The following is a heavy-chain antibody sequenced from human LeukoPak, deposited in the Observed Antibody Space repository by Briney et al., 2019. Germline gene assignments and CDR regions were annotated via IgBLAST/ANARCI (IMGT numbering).Heavy chain of an antibody. Sequence: ASVKVSCKASGYTFTSYDINWVRQAPGQGLEWMGGIIPIFGTANYAQKFQGRVTITADESTSTAYMELSSLRSEDTAVYYCARELRNDFWSGYFVYWGRGTLVTVSS. CDR3: ARELRNDFWSGYFVY. CDR2: IIPIFGTA. V-gene: IGHV1-69*13. CDR1: GYTFTSYD. J-gene: IGHJ4*02. D-gene: IGHD3-3*01.